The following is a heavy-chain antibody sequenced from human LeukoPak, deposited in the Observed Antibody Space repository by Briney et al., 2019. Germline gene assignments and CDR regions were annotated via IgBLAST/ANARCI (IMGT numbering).Heavy chain of an antibody. CDR2: IYSGGST. V-gene: IGHV3-53*01. Sequence: GGSLRLSCAASGFTFSSNYMSWVRQAPGKGLEWVSVIYSGGSTYYADAVKGRFTISRDNSKNTLYLQMNSLRAEDTAVYYCARELRYCSSTSCLDWFDPWGQGTLVTVSS. J-gene: IGHJ5*02. CDR1: GFTFSSNY. D-gene: IGHD2-2*01. CDR3: ARELRYCSSTSCLDWFDP.